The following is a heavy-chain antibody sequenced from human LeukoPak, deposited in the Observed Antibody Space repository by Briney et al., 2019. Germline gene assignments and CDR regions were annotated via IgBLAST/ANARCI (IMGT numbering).Heavy chain of an antibody. J-gene: IGHJ4*02. CDR3: GSSHSSSWYDF. D-gene: IGHD6-13*01. CDR2: IYYSGST. Sequence: PSETLSLTCTVSGGSISSSSYYWGWIRQPPGKGLEWIGSIYYSGSTYYNPSLKSRVTISADTSKNQFSLYFHSVTAADTAVYFCGSSHSSSWYDFWGQGTLVTVSS. V-gene: IGHV4-39*07. CDR1: GGSISSSSYY.